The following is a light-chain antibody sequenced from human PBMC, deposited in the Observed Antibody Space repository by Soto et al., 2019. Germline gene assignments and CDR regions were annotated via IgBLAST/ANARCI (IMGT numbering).Light chain of an antibody. V-gene: IGKV1-5*03. CDR2: KAS. CDR3: QQYNSYPYT. J-gene: IGKJ2*01. CDR1: QSVSSW. Sequence: DIQMTQSPSTLSASVGDRVTITCRASQSVSSWLAWYQQKPGKAPKLLIYKASTLESGVPSRFSGSGSGTEFTLTISSLQPDDFATYYCQQYNSYPYTFGQGTKLEIK.